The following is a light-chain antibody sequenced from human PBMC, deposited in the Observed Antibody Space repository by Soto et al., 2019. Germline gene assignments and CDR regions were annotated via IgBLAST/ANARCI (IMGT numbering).Light chain of an antibody. CDR3: QQYTNWPPIT. CDR1: QSVGSN. Sequence: EIVLTQSPATLSVSPGERATLSCGASQSVGSNLAWFQQKPGQAPRLLIYGASTRATGVPARFSGSGSGTDFTLTISSLQSEDFAVYYCQQYTNWPPITFGQGSRLEIK. CDR2: GAS. V-gene: IGKV3-15*01. J-gene: IGKJ5*01.